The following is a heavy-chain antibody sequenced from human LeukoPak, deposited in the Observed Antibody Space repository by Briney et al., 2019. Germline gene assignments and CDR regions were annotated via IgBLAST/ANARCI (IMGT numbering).Heavy chain of an antibody. D-gene: IGHD1-26*01. V-gene: IGHV4-39*07. Sequence: PSETLSLTGTVSGGSISSSSYSWGWLRQPPGKGLEWIGSVYYSGSTYYNPALKSRVTISVDTSRIQFSLKLSSVTAADTAVYYCARFATTENEWELRTWGLKYYFDYWGQGTSVTVSS. CDR2: VYYSGST. CDR1: GGSISSSSYS. J-gene: IGHJ4*02. CDR3: ARFATTENEWELRTWGLKYYFDY.